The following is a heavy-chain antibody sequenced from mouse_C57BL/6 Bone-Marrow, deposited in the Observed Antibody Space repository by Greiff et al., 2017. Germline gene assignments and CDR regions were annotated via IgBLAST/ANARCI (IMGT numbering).Heavy chain of an antibody. CDR2: IYPRNGNT. V-gene: IGHV1-81*01. CDR3: ARSGGWPPGGY. J-gene: IGHJ2*01. CDR1: GYTFTSYG. D-gene: IGHD2-3*01. Sequence: VKLMESGAELARPGASVKLSCKASGYTFTSYGISWVKQRPGQGLEWIGEIYPRNGNTYYNEKFKGKATLTAAKSSSPAYMELRSLTSEDSAVYFCARSGGWPPGGYWGQGTTLTVSS.